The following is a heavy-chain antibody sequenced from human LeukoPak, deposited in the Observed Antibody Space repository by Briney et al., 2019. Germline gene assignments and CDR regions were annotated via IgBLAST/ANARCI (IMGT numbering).Heavy chain of an antibody. CDR3: ARVFNLVVPAARGSRGAFDI. D-gene: IGHD2-2*01. V-gene: IGHV3-23*01. Sequence: GGSLRLSCAASGFTFSSYPMNWVRQAPGKGLEWVSTISGSGGNTYYADSVKGRFTISRDNSKNTLYLQMNSLRAEDTAIYYCARVFNLVVPAARGSRGAFDIWGQGTMVTVSS. CDR2: ISGSGGNT. CDR1: GFTFSSYP. J-gene: IGHJ3*02.